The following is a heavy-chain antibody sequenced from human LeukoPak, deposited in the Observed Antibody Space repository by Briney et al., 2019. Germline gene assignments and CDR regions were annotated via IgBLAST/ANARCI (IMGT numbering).Heavy chain of an antibody. CDR2: INPNTGGT. D-gene: IGHD3-10*01. Sequence: ASVNVSCKASGYTFTAFYIHWVRQAPGQGLEWMAWINPNTGGTNYAQVFQGRVTLTRDTSISTVYMEVTRLKFDDTAIYYFARDRSRGSGQFGPWGQGTLVTVSS. J-gene: IGHJ5*02. V-gene: IGHV1-2*02. CDR3: ARDRSRGSGQFGP. CDR1: GYTFTAFY.